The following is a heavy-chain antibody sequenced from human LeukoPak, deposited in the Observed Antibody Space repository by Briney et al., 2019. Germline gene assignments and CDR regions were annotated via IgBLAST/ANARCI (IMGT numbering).Heavy chain of an antibody. V-gene: IGHV4-4*07. CDR1: GGSISSYY. J-gene: IGHJ4*02. Sequence: SETLSLTCTVSGGSISSYYWSWIRQPAGKGLEWIGRIYSSGSTNYNPSLRSRVTMSVDTSKNQFSLKLNSVTAADTAVYYCARDMRVVVGTFDYWGQRTLVTVSS. CDR2: IYSSGST. D-gene: IGHD3-22*01. CDR3: ARDMRVVVGTFDY.